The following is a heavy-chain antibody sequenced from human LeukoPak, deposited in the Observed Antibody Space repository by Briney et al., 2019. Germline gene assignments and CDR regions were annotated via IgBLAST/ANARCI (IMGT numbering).Heavy chain of an antibody. J-gene: IGHJ6*02. CDR1: GYTFTIYY. CDR2: INPSGGST. D-gene: IGHD5-24*01. Sequence: ASVTVSCTASGYTFTIYYMHWVRQAPGHGLEWMGIINPSGGSTSYAQKFQGRVTMTRDTSTSTVYMELSSLRSEDTAVYYCARRGWLQENGMDVWGQGTTVTVSS. CDR3: ARRGWLQENGMDV. V-gene: IGHV1-46*01.